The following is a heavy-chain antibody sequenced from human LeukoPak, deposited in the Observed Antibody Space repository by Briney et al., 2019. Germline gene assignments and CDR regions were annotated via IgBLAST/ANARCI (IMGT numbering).Heavy chain of an antibody. D-gene: IGHD3-22*01. CDR2: IYFSGNT. CDR3: AREIFYDSKSGPDY. V-gene: IGHV4-38-2*02. CDR1: GYSISSGYY. J-gene: IGHJ4*02. Sequence: ASETLSLTCTVSGYSISSGYYWGWIRQPPGKGLEWIGSIYFSGNTYYNPSLKSRVTMSVDTSKNQFSLKLSSVTAADTAVYYCAREIFYDSKSGPDYWGQGTLVTVSS.